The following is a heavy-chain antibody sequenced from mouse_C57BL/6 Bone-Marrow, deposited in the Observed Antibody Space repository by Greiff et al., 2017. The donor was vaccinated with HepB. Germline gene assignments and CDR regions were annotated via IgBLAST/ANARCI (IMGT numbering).Heavy chain of an antibody. V-gene: IGHV1-82*01. D-gene: IGHD1-1*01. Sequence: QVQLQQSGPELVKPGASVKISCKASGYAFSSSWMNWVKQRPGKGLEWIGRIYPGDGDTNYNGKFKGKATLTADKSSSTAYMQLSSLTSEDSAVYFCARGYYGSSPLDYWGQGTTLTVSS. J-gene: IGHJ2*01. CDR1: GYAFSSSW. CDR3: ARGYYGSSPLDY. CDR2: IYPGDGDT.